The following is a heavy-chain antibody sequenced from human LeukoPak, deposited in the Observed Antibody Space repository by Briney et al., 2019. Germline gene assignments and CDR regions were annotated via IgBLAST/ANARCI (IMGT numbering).Heavy chain of an antibody. CDR1: GGSINSYY. CDR2: VYYSGS. J-gene: IGHJ5*02. Sequence: SETLSLTCSVSGGSINSYYWSWIRQPPGKGPEWIGFVYYSGSNYNPSLKNRVTMSLDTSKTQSSLKLNSVTAADTAVYYCARAANTAMVTGRFDPWGQGTLVTVSS. CDR3: ARAANTAMVTGRFDP. D-gene: IGHD5-18*01. V-gene: IGHV4-59*01.